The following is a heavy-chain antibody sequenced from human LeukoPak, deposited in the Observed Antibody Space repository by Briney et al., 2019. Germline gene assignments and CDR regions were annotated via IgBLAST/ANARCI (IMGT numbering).Heavy chain of an antibody. CDR3: ARFKSGGFSYFDS. CDR2: LFSTGSA. J-gene: IGHJ4*02. Sequence: PSETLSLTCSVSGASLTRPTYYQWSWIRQPPGKGLELIGSLFSTGSATLNPSLKSRVTMSLDTSKSQFSLKLSSVTAEDSAVYYCARFKSGGFSYFDSRGQGTLVAVSS. V-gene: IGHV4-61*01. CDR1: GASLTRPTYY. D-gene: IGHD3-3*01.